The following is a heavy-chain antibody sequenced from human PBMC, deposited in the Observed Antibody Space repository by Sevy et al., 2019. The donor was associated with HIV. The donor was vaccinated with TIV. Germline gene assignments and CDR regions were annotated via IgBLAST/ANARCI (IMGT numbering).Heavy chain of an antibody. CDR2: IRSKAYGGTT. Sequence: GGSLRLSCTASGFTFGDYAMSWVRQAPGKGLEWVGFIRSKAYGGTTEYAASVKGRFTISRDDSKSIAYLQMNSLKTEDTAVYYCTRIAVAGTVGRLYFQHWGQGTLVTVSS. CDR1: GFTFGDYA. V-gene: IGHV3-49*04. J-gene: IGHJ1*01. CDR3: TRIAVAGTVGRLYFQH. D-gene: IGHD6-19*01.